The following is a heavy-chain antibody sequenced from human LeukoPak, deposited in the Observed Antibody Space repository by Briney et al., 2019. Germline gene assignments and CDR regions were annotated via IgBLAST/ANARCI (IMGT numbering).Heavy chain of an antibody. CDR3: ARGLVEIATITRGNFDY. V-gene: IGHV4-34*01. CDR2: INHSGST. CDR1: GGSFNGYY. D-gene: IGHD5-24*01. Sequence: PSETLSLTCAVYGGSFNGYYWSWIRQPPGKGLEWIGEINHSGSTNYSPSLKSRVTISVDTSKNQFSLKLSSVTAADTAVYYCARGLVEIATITRGNFDYWGQGTLVTVSS. J-gene: IGHJ4*02.